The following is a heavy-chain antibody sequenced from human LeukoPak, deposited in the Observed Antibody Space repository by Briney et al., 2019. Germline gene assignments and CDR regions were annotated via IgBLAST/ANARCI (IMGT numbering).Heavy chain of an antibody. CDR3: AKGTTGHYHDRSGYWYYFDQ. D-gene: IGHD3-22*01. Sequence: GGPLRLSCAASGFTFDDYAMHWVRQAPGKGPEWVSGISWNSGSIGYADSVKGRFTISRDNSQKTLFLQMNNLRPDDTAVYYCAKGTTGHYHDRSGYWYYFDQWGQGSLVTVPS. J-gene: IGHJ4*02. V-gene: IGHV3-9*01. CDR1: GFTFDDYA. CDR2: ISWNSGSI.